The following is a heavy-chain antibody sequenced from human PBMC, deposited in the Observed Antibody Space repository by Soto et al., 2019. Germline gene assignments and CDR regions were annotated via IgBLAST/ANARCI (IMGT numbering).Heavy chain of an antibody. D-gene: IGHD6-6*01. Sequence: GESLKISCKGSGYSFASYCLGWVCQMPRTDSEWMGIIYPGDSDTRYSPSFQGQVTISADKSLRTAYLQWTSLKASDTALYYCARTRSFTLGFYYDGMDVWGQGATVNV. V-gene: IGHV5-51*01. CDR2: IYPGDSDT. J-gene: IGHJ6*02. CDR3: ARTRSFTLGFYYDGMDV. CDR1: GYSFASYC.